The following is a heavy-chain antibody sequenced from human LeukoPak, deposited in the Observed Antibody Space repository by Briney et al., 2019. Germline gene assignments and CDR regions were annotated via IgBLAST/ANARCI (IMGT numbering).Heavy chain of an antibody. CDR2: IYYSGST. CDR3: ARENGYRYDY. CDR1: GGSISSSNW. D-gene: IGHD5-18*01. V-gene: IGHV4-4*02. J-gene: IGHJ4*02. Sequence: SGTLSLTCAVSGGSISSSNWWSWIRQPPGKGLEWIGSIYYSGSTNYNPSLKSRVTISVHTSKNQFSLKLSSVTAADTALYYCARENGYRYDYWGQGTLVTVSS.